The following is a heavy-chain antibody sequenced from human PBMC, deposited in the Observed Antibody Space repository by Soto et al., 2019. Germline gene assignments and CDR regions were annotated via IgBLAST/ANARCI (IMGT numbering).Heavy chain of an antibody. V-gene: IGHV4-59*01. CDR1: GGSISSYY. J-gene: IGHJ3*02. Sequence: SETLSLTCTVSGGSISSYYWSWIRQPPGKGLEWIGYIYYSGSTNYNPSLKSRVTISVDTSKNQFSLKLSSVTAADTAVYYCARDTSPSYYDFWSGIGAFDIWGQGTMVTVSS. CDR2: IYYSGST. CDR3: ARDTSPSYYDFWSGIGAFDI. D-gene: IGHD3-3*01.